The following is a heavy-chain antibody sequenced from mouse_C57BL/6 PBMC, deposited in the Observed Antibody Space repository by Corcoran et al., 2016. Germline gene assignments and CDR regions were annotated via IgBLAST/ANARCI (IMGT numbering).Heavy chain of an antibody. CDR3: ARYVYYGNFFDY. J-gene: IGHJ2*01. V-gene: IGHV9-3*01. D-gene: IGHD2-1*01. Sequence: QIQLVQSGPELKKPGETVKISCKDSGYTFTTYGMSWVKQAPGKGLKWMGWINTYSGVPTYADDFKGRFAFSLETSASTAYLQINNLKNEDTATYFCARYVYYGNFFDYWGQGTTLTVSS. CDR1: GYTFTTYG. CDR2: INTYSGVP.